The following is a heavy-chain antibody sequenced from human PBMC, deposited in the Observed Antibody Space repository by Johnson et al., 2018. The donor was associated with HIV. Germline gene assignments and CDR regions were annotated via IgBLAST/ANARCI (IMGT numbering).Heavy chain of an antibody. D-gene: IGHD2-21*01. V-gene: IGHV3-11*04. J-gene: IGHJ3*02. Sequence: QVQLVESGGGLVQPGGSPRLSCAASGFTFSDYYMSWIRQAPGKGLEWVSYISSGGSSIYYADSVKGRFTISRDNAKKSMYLQMNSLRAEDTAVYYCARVSMLFIAADAFDIWGQGTMVTVSS. CDR2: ISSGGSSI. CDR1: GFTFSDYY. CDR3: ARVSMLFIAADAFDI.